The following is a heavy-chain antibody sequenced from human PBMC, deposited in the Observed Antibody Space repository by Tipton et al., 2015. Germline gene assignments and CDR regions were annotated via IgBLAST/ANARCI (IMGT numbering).Heavy chain of an antibody. V-gene: IGHV4-31*11. D-gene: IGHD3-16*01. Sequence: TLSLTCVVSGGSISGAYNYWSWIRQHPTKGLEWIGYIFYSGSAFYNPSLKSRVTISVDTSENQFSLKLSSVTAADSAVYYCASGGILGYFDYWGQGTLTTVSS. J-gene: IGHJ4*02. CDR2: IFYSGSA. CDR1: GGSISGAYNY. CDR3: ASGGILGYFDY.